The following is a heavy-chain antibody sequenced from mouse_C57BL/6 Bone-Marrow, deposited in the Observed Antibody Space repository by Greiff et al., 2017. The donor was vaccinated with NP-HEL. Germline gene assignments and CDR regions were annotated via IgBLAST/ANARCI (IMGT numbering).Heavy chain of an antibody. CDR2: FHPYNDDT. J-gene: IGHJ3*01. V-gene: IGHV1-47*01. D-gene: IGHD2-4*01. CDR1: GYTFTTYP. Sequence: VQRVESGAELVKPGASVKMSCKASGYTFTTYPIEWMKQNHGKSLEWIGNFHPYNDDTKYNEKFKGKATLTVEKSSSTVYLELSRLTSDDSAVYYCARGRGDYDDGFAYWGQGTLVTVSA. CDR3: ARGRGDYDDGFAY.